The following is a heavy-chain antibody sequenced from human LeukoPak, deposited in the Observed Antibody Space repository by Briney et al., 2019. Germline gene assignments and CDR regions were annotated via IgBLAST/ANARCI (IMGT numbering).Heavy chain of an antibody. CDR2: IGTAGDT. D-gene: IGHD2-15*01. J-gene: IGHJ6*02. CDR1: GFTFSSYD. V-gene: IGHV3-13*01. Sequence: GGSLRLSCAASGFTFSSYDMHWVRQAPGKGLEWVSAIGTAGDTYYPGSVKGRFTISRENAKNSLYLQMNSLRAGDTAVYYCARGGYCSGGSCAPHYYYYYGMDVWGQGTTVTVSS. CDR3: ARGGYCSGGSCAPHYYYYYGMDV.